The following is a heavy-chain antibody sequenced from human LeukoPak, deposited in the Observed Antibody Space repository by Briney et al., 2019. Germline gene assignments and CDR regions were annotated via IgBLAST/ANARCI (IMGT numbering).Heavy chain of an antibody. D-gene: IGHD3-10*01. V-gene: IGHV4-39*01. Sequence: SETLSLTCTVSGDSLSSITYYWAWFRQPPGKGLEWIGSGSTYYNPSLKSRVIMSADMSSNQFSLRLTSVTAADTAVYYCARQGEDYYGSGRYYFDSWGQGTLVTVSS. J-gene: IGHJ4*02. CDR1: GDSLSSITYY. CDR3: ARQGEDYYGSGRYYFDS. CDR2: GST.